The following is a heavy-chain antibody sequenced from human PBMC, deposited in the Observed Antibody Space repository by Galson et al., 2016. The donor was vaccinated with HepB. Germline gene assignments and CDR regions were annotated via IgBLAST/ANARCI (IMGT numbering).Heavy chain of an antibody. Sequence: SLRLSCAASGFTFDDYTMHWVRQAPGKGLYWVSLISWDGGRTNYTDSVKGRFTISRDNRKKSLYLQMSSLTNEDTALYYGAKDVSYVDNLPSALEYWGQGTLVTVSS. CDR2: ISWDGGRT. CDR1: GFTFDDYT. CDR3: AKDVSYVDNLPSALEY. J-gene: IGHJ4*02. D-gene: IGHD4-17*01. V-gene: IGHV3-43*01.